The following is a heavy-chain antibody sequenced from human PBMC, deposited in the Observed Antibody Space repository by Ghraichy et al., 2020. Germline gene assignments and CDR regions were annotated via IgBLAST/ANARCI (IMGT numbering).Heavy chain of an antibody. CDR1: GFTFSSHG. J-gene: IGHJ4*02. CDR2: IWYDGTNN. Sequence: GGSLRLSCAASGFTFSSHGMHWVRQAPGKGLEWVAVIWYDGTNNYYADSVKGRFTISRDNSKNTLYLQMNSLRADDTAVYYCARWGPSKCLDYWGQGTPVTVSS. D-gene: IGHD7-27*01. CDR3: ARWGPSKCLDY. V-gene: IGHV3-33*01.